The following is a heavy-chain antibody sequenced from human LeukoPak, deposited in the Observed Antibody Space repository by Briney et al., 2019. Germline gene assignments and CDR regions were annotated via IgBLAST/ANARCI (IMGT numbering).Heavy chain of an antibody. Sequence: GRSLRLSCAASGFTFNSYGMHWVRQAPGKGLEWVAVIWYDGSNEYYADSVKGRFTISRDNSKNTLYLQMNSLRAEDTAVYYCAGDYGEYYYGMDVWGQGTRSPSP. CDR1: GFTFNSYG. V-gene: IGHV3-33*01. CDR2: IWYDGSNE. CDR3: AGDYGEYYYGMDV. J-gene: IGHJ6*02. D-gene: IGHD4-17*01.